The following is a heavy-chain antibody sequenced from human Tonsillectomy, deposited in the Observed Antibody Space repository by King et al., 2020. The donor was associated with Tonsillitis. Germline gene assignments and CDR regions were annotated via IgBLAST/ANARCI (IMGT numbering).Heavy chain of an antibody. CDR2: ISRSSSDI. CDR1: GFPFSTYT. D-gene: IGHD3-10*01. CDR3: ARRASVRGIDY. Sequence: VQLVESGGGLVKPGGSVRLSCAASGFPFSTYTMTWVRQAQGKGLEWVSSISRSSSDIYYADSVKGRFTISRDNAEKSLYLQMNSLRAEDTAFYYCARRASVRGIDYWGQGTLVIVSS. J-gene: IGHJ4*02. V-gene: IGHV3-21*01.